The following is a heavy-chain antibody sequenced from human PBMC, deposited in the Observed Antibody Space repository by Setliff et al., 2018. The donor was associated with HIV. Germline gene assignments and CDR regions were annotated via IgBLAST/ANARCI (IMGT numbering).Heavy chain of an antibody. Sequence: ASVKVSCKASGGNFSRSAISWVRQAHGQGLEWMGWIIPSFGTANYAQKFQGRVTITADESTSTAYMELRSLRSDDTAVYYCARDDGGYNYAEAFDVWGQGTMVTVSS. CDR3: ARDDGGYNYAEAFDV. CDR1: GGNFSRSA. CDR2: IIPSFGTA. V-gene: IGHV1-69*13. D-gene: IGHD3-16*01. J-gene: IGHJ3*01.